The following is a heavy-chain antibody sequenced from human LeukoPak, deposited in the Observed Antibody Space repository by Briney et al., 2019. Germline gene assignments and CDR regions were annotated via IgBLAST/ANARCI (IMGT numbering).Heavy chain of an antibody. V-gene: IGHV4-59*08. CDR1: GGSISSYY. J-gene: IGHJ6*02. CDR3: ARQHYYYGMDV. CDR2: IYYSGST. Sequence: SETLSLTCTVSGGSISSYYWSWIRQPPGKGLEWIGYIYYSGSTNYNPSLKSRVTISVDTPKNQFSLKLSSVTAADTAVYYCARQHYYYGMDVWGQGTTVTVSS.